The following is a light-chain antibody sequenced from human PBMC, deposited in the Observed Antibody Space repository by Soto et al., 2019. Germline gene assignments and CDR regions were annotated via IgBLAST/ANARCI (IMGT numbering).Light chain of an antibody. V-gene: IGKV1-5*03. CDR3: QQSYSTPRLT. J-gene: IGKJ4*01. CDR1: QTISSW. CDR2: KAS. Sequence: DIQMTQSLSTLSVSVGDRFTITCPASQTISSWLAWYQQKPGKAPKLLIYKASTLKSGVPSRFSGSGSATEFTLTISSLQPEDFATYYCQQSYSTPRLTFGGGTKVDIK.